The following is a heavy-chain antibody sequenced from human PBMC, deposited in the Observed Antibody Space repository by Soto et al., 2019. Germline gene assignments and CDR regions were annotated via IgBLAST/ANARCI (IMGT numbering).Heavy chain of an antibody. CDR1: GYSFSNNG. CDR2: INGDNGNT. CDR3: ARDLGYGDYGTDF. V-gene: IGHV1-18*04. D-gene: IGHD4-17*01. Sequence: QVQLVQSGAEVKKPGASVKVSCQASGYSFSNNGISWVRQAPGQGFEWMGWINGDNGNTNYAQKFQGRAPMTTDTSTSTAYMELRSLRSDDTAVYYCARDLGYGDYGTDFWGQGTLVTVSS. J-gene: IGHJ4*02.